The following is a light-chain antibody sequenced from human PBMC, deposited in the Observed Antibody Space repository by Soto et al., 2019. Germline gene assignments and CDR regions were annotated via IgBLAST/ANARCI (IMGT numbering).Light chain of an antibody. CDR3: QQDNNSPLT. Sequence: EILMTQSPATLSVSPGESATLSCRASQSVSRNLAWYQQKPGQAPRLLIYGASTRATGIPSRFSGSGSGTDFTLTISSLQSEDFAVYYCQQDNNSPLTFGGGTKVEIK. J-gene: IGKJ4*01. CDR1: QSVSRN. V-gene: IGKV3-15*01. CDR2: GAS.